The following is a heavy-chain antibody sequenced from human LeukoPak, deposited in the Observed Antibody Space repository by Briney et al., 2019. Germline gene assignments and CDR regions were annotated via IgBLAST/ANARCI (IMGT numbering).Heavy chain of an antibody. CDR3: AKDQVCSSSTCHVDY. V-gene: IGHV3-23*01. J-gene: IGHJ4*02. D-gene: IGHD2-2*01. CDR1: GSTVKRNY. Sequence: GGSLRLSCAVSGSTVKRNYMSWARQAPGKGLEWVSGISGSGGITYSADSVKGRFTISRDNSKKTLYLQMNSLRVEDTAVYYCAKDQVCSSSTCHVDYWGQGTLVTVSS. CDR2: ISGSGGIT.